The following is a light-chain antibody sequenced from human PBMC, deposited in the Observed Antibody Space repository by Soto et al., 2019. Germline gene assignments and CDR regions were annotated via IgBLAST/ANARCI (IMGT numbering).Light chain of an antibody. CDR3: QQYGSSPFMYT. CDR2: GAS. J-gene: IGKJ2*01. Sequence: EIVLTQSPGTLSLSPGERATLSCRASQSVSSSYLAWYQQKPGQAPRLLIYGASSRATGIPDRFSGSGSGTDFTLTISRLEPEEFAVYCCQQYGSSPFMYTFGQGTKLEIK. V-gene: IGKV3-20*01. CDR1: QSVSSSY.